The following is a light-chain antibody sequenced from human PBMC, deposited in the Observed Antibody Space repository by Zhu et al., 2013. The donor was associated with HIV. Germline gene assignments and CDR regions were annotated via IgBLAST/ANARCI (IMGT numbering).Light chain of an antibody. CDR3: SSYSSSSSLV. CDR1: SNDVGAYNS. V-gene: IGLV2-14*01. Sequence: QSALTQPASVSGSPGQSITISCTGTSNDVGAYNSVSWYQQFPGKVPKLIIYEVINRPSGVSNRFSGSKSANTASLTISGLQAEDEADYYCSSYSSSSSLVFGGGTKLTV. CDR2: EVI. J-gene: IGLJ2*01.